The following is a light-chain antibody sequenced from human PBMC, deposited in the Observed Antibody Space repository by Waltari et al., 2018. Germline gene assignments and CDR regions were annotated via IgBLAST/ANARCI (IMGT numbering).Light chain of an antibody. Sequence: DIQMTQSPSTLSAFAGDRVTLTCRASQAIDTSLAWYQQKPGKAPNLLIYRSSTLEGGVSSRFSGSGSGTDFTLTISSLQPDDFATYYCQQYSSYGKYTFGQGTKLEIK. CDR3: QQYSSYGKYT. J-gene: IGKJ2*01. V-gene: IGKV1-5*03. CDR1: QAIDTS. CDR2: RSS.